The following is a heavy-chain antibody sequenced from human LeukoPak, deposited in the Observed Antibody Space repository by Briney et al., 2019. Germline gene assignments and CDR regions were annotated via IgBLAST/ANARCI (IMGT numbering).Heavy chain of an antibody. CDR1: GFIFNEKW. V-gene: IGHV3-7*05. D-gene: IGHD3/OR15-3a*01. J-gene: IGHJ4*02. CDR2: INQDGSET. CDR3: VRDGPRTYDY. Sequence: PGGSLRLSCVVSGFIFNEKWMTWVRQAPGKGLEWVAAINQDGSETFYVDSVKVRFTVSRDNAKNALYLQMDSLRAEDTAVCYCVRDGPRTYDYWGQGTLVTVSS.